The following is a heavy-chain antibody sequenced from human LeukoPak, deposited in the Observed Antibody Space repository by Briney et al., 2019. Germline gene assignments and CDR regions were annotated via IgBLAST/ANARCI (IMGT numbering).Heavy chain of an antibody. CDR1: GFTFSSYA. CDR2: ISYDGSNK. J-gene: IGHJ6*02. CDR3: ARDYERSTVTENYYYYGMDV. Sequence: TGGSLRLSCAASGFTFSSYAMHWVRQAPGKGLEWVAVISYDGSNKYYADSVKGRFTISRDNSKNTLYLQMNSLRAEDTAVYYCARDYERSTVTENYYYYGMDVWGQGTTVTVSS. V-gene: IGHV3-30*04. D-gene: IGHD4-17*01.